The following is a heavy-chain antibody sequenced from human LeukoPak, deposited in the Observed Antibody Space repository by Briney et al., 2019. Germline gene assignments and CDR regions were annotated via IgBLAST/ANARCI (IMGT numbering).Heavy chain of an antibody. Sequence: GGSLRLSCAASGFTFSSYEMNWVRQAPGKGLEWVSYISSSGRTIYYADSVKGRFTISRDNAKNSLYLQMNSLRAGDTAVYYCARDCGGGSCYGPYDAFDIWGQGTMVTVSS. V-gene: IGHV3-48*03. CDR1: GFTFSSYE. D-gene: IGHD2-15*01. J-gene: IGHJ3*02. CDR2: ISSSGRTI. CDR3: ARDCGGGSCYGPYDAFDI.